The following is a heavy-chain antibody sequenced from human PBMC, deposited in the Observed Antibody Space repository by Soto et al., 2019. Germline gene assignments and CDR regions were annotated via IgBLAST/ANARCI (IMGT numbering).Heavy chain of an antibody. CDR3: ARSQTAHSRGHKWFDP. J-gene: IGHJ5*02. D-gene: IGHD3-22*01. Sequence: QVQLVQSGAEVKKPGASVKVSCKASGYTFTSYGISWVRQAPGQGLEWMGWISAYNGNTNYAQKLQGRVTMTTDTATSTAYMELRSLRSDDTAVYYCARSQTAHSRGHKWFDPWGQGTLVTVSS. CDR1: GYTFTSYG. CDR2: ISAYNGNT. V-gene: IGHV1-18*01.